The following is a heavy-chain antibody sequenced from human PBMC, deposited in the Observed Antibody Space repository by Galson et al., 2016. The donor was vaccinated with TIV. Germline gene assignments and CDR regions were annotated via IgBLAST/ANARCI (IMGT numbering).Heavy chain of an antibody. CDR1: GYTFTDYY. D-gene: IGHD3-10*01. J-gene: IGHJ6*02. Sequence: SVKVSCKASGYTFTDYYIHWVRQAPGQGLQWMGWINPNGGDTKSAQKFQGRVTMTRDTSISTAYMELTRLRSDDTAVYYCATETGSSGMDVWDQGTTVTVSS. CDR2: INPNGGDT. V-gene: IGHV1-2*02. CDR3: ATETGSSGMDV.